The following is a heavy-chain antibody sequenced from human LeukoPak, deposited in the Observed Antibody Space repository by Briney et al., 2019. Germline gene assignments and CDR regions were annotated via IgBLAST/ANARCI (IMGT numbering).Heavy chain of an antibody. Sequence: ASVKVSCKASGYTFTSYGISWVRQAPGRGLEWMGRISAYNGNTNYAQKLQGRVTMTTDTSTSTAYMELRSLRSDDTAVYYCARGVPDYYDSSGYDDAFDIWGQGTMVTVSS. CDR3: ARGVPDYYDSSGYDDAFDI. V-gene: IGHV1-18*01. D-gene: IGHD3-22*01. J-gene: IGHJ3*02. CDR2: ISAYNGNT. CDR1: GYTFTSYG.